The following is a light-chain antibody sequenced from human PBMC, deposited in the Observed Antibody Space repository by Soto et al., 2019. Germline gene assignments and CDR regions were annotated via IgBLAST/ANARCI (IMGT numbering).Light chain of an antibody. J-gene: IGLJ1*01. Sequence: QSALTQPASVSGSPGQSITISCTGTSSDVGFYNYVSWYQQHPGKAPKLIIYDVSNRPSGVSNRFSGSKSGNTASLTISGLQAEYEADYYCSSYTSSTSYVFGTGTKLTV. CDR1: SSDVGFYNY. CDR2: DVS. CDR3: SSYTSSTSYV. V-gene: IGLV2-14*03.